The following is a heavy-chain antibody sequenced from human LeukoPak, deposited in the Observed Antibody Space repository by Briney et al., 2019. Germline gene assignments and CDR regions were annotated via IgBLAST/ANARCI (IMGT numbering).Heavy chain of an antibody. Sequence: ASVKVSCKASGGTFNNYAIGWVRQAPGQGLERMGWISAYNGNTNYAQKLQGRVTMTTDTSTSTAYMELRSLRSDDTAVYYCARDIAGDTRGIAARFDYWGQGTLVTVSS. D-gene: IGHD6-6*01. V-gene: IGHV1-18*01. CDR2: ISAYNGNT. CDR3: ARDIAGDTRGIAARFDY. J-gene: IGHJ4*02. CDR1: GGTFNNYA.